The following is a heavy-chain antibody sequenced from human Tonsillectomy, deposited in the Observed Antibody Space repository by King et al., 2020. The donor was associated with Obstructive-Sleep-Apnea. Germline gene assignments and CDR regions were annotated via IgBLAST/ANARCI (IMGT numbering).Heavy chain of an antibody. J-gene: IGHJ4*02. CDR1: VFTFSNYA. D-gene: IGHD1-26*01. CDR3: AKGWDYFGY. V-gene: IGHV3-23*04. Sequence: VQLVESGGNWVQPGGSLRLSCAASVFTFSNYAMTWVRQAPGKGLEGVSAISGSGGRTYYADSVKGRFTFSRDNSKNTLYLQMNSLRAEDTAIYYCAKGWDYFGYWGQGTLVTVSS. CDR2: ISGSGGRT.